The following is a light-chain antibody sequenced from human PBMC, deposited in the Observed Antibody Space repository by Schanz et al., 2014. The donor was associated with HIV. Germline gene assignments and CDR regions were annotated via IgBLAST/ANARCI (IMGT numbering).Light chain of an antibody. Sequence: ELVLTQSPVILSLSPGESATLSCRASQTVSSNSLGWYQQKRGQVPRLLIYSASRRANGIPDRFSGSGSGTDFTLTISRLEPEDFAVYYCQHYGSSFGPGTTVDIK. V-gene: IGKV3-20*01. CDR3: QHYGSS. CDR1: QTVSSNS. J-gene: IGKJ3*01. CDR2: SAS.